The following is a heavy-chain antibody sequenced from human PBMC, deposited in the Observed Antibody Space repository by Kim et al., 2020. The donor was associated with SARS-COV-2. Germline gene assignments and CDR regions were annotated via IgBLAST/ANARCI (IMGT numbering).Heavy chain of an antibody. CDR1: GGSINNYY. J-gene: IGHJ6*02. V-gene: IGHV4-59*01. CDR2: IYYSGST. CDR3: ARVMYGSPFYAMDV. Sequence: SETLSLTCTVSGGSINNYYWSWIRQPPGKGLEWIGYIYYSGSTKYNPSLRSRVTLSVDTSKNQFSLKLSSVTAADTAVYYCARVMYGSPFYAMDVWGQGTTVTVS. D-gene: IGHD2-8*01.